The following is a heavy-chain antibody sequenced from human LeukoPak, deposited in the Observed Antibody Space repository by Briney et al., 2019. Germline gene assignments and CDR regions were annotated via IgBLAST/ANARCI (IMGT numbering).Heavy chain of an antibody. J-gene: IGHJ5*02. CDR1: GFTFSSYA. V-gene: IGHV3-30-3*01. Sequence: GGSLRLSCAASGFTFSSYAMHWVRQAPGKGLEWVAVISYDGSNKYYADSVKGRFTISRDNSKNTLYLQMNSLRAEDTAVYYCARDSGGSPRRFDPWGQGTLVTVSS. CDR2: ISYDGSNK. D-gene: IGHD2-15*01. CDR3: ARDSGGSPRRFDP.